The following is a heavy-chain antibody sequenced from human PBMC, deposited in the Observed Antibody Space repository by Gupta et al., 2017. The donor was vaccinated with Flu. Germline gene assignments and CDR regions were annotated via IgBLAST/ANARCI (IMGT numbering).Heavy chain of an antibody. CDR2: ISGGGSST. Sequence: SHTISWVRQAPGKGLEWVSTISGGGSSTYYADSVKGRFTISRDNSQNMVYLQMNSLRAEYTAVYYCAKLTPWWGQGTLVTGSS. CDR3: AKLTPW. CDR1: SHT. J-gene: IGHJ4*02. V-gene: IGHV3-23*01.